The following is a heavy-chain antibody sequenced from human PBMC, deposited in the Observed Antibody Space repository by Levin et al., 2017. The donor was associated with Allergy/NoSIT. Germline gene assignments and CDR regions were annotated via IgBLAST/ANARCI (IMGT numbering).Heavy chain of an antibody. CDR2: IGSKADSYAT. J-gene: IGHJ5*02. Sequence: GGSLRLSCAASGFTFSGSAMHWVRQASGKGLEWVGRIGSKADSYATAYAASVKGRFTISRDDSKNTAFLQMNSLKSEDTAVYYCTTNPQQRGILAWGQGTLVTVSS. CDR3: TTNPQQRGILA. V-gene: IGHV3-73*01. CDR1: GFTFSGSA. D-gene: IGHD1/OR15-1a*01.